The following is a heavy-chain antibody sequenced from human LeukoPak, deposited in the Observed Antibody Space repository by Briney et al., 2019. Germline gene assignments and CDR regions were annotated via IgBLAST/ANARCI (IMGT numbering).Heavy chain of an antibody. CDR1: GFTFSSYS. V-gene: IGHV3-21*01. CDR2: ISSSSSYI. J-gene: IGHJ2*01. Sequence: GGSLRLSCAASGFTFSSYSMNWVRQAPGKGLEWVSSISSSSSYIYCADSVKGRFTISRDNAKNSLYLQMNSLRAEDTAVYYCARVSHYGDYVLDRPGYWYFDLWGRGTLVTVSS. CDR3: ARVSHYGDYVLDRPGYWYFDL. D-gene: IGHD4-17*01.